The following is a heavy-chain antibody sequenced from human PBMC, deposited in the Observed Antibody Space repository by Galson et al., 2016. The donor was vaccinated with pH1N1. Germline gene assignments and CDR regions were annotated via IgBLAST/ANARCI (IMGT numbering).Heavy chain of an antibody. D-gene: IGHD3-16*01. CDR1: GGSISRSSYY. V-gene: IGHV4-31*03. CDR2: IYYSGST. Sequence: TLSLTCTVSGGSISRSSYYWDWIRQPPGKGLEWIGYIYYSGSTYYNPSLKSRVNISVDTSKNKFSLTLSSVTAADTAVYYCAMVPRGEFLYYMDVWGKGTTVTVSS. J-gene: IGHJ6*03. CDR3: AMVPRGEFLYYMDV.